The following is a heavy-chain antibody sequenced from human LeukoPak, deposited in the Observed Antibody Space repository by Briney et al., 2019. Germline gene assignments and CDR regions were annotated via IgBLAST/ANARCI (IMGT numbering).Heavy chain of an antibody. Sequence: SVKVSCKASGYTFTSYAMHWVRQTPGQPVEWMGWINAVNCNRKYSYKFQGRVTITRDTSASTAYMELSSLRSEDTAVYYCANKETTIHVAAAVPFYYYYGMDVWGQGTTVTVSS. CDR3: ANKETTIHVAAAVPFYYYYGMDV. CDR1: GYTFTSYA. J-gene: IGHJ6*02. D-gene: IGHD2-15*01. V-gene: IGHV1-3*01. CDR2: INAVNCNR.